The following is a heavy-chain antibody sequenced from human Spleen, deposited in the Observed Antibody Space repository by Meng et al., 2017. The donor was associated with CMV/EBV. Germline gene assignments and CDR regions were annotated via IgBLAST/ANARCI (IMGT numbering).Heavy chain of an antibody. CDR3: ARGRFRHTY. J-gene: IGHJ4*02. CDR2: INHSGST. CDR1: GGSSRTKDDY. D-gene: IGHD3-3*01. V-gene: IGHV4-39*07. Sequence: SETLSLTCTVSGGSSRTKDDYWGWIRQPPGKGLEWIGEINHSGSTNYNPSLKSRLTISVDTSKNQFSLKLSSVTAADTAVYFCARGRFRHTYWGQGTLVTVSS.